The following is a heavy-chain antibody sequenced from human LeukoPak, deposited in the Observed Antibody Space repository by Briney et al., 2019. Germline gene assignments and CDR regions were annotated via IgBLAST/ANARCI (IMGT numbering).Heavy chain of an antibody. CDR1: GFTFSDYY. CDR2: IGSSGSII. CDR3: ARGPQGTIAARGAVSY. Sequence: GGSLRLSCAASGFTFSDYYMTWIRQAPGKGLEWVSYIGSSGSIIHYADSVKGRFTISRDNAKNSLYLQMNSLRAEDTAVYYCARGPQGTIAARGAVSYWGQGTLVTVSS. V-gene: IGHV3-11*04. D-gene: IGHD6-6*01. J-gene: IGHJ4*02.